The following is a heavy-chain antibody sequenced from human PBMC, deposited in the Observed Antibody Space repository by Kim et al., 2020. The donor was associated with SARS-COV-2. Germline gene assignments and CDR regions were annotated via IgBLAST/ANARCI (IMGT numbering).Heavy chain of an antibody. CDR1: GYTFTSYG. J-gene: IGHJ2*01. Sequence: ASVKVSCKASGYTFTSYGISWVRQAPGQGLEWMGWISAYNGNTNYAQKLQGRVTMTTDTSTSTAYMELRSMRSDDTAVYYCARVGPKLITMIVVAGNWYFDLWGRGTLVTVSS. CDR2: ISAYNGNT. CDR3: ARVGPKLITMIVVAGNWYFDL. V-gene: IGHV1-18*01. D-gene: IGHD3-22*01.